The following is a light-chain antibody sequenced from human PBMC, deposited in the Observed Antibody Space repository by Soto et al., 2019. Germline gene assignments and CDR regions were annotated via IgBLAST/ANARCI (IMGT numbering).Light chain of an antibody. CDR1: QSISDT. CDR2: GAS. Sequence: EIVMTQSPVTLSVSPGGRATLSCRASQSISDTLAWYQQKPGQAPRLLIHGASTRAPGFPARFSGSGSGTDFTLTISSLQSEDFAVYYCQQYSNWPTFGQGTRLEI. CDR3: QQYSNWPT. V-gene: IGKV3-15*01. J-gene: IGKJ5*01.